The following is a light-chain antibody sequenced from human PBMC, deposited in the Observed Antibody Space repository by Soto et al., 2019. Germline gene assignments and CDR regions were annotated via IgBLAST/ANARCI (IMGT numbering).Light chain of an antibody. CDR3: QHYSSYSRT. Sequence: DIRMPQSPSTLSASVGDRVTITCRASQSVGSWLAWYQQRPGKAPRLLIYDASSLDSGVPARFSGSGSGTEFTLTVSSLQPEDFATYYCQHYSSYSRTFGQGTKVDIK. CDR2: DAS. J-gene: IGKJ1*01. CDR1: QSVGSW. V-gene: IGKV1-5*01.